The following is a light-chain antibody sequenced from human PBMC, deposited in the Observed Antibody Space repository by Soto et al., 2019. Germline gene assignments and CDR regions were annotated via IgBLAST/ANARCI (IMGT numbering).Light chain of an antibody. CDR2: EVS. CDR3: SSSTTSSTVV. Sequence: QSALTQPASVSGSPGQSITISCTGTSSDVGGYNYVSWYQQHPGKAPKVMIYEVSNRPSGVSTRFSGSKSGNMASLTISGLQAEDEADYYCSSSTTSSTVVFGGGTKVTVL. J-gene: IGLJ2*01. V-gene: IGLV2-14*01. CDR1: SSDVGGYNY.